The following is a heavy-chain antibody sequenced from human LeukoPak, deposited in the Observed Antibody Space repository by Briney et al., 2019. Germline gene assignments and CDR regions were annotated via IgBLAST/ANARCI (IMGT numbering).Heavy chain of an antibody. CDR3: ARASGSYWWFDS. Sequence: ASVKVSCKASGGTFSSYAISWVRQAPGQGLEWTGCVNPNSGDTNYAQKFQGSVTMTRDTSISTVYMELSRLRSDDTAVYYCARASGSYWWFDSWGQGTLVTVSS. CDR2: VNPNSGDT. D-gene: IGHD1-26*01. V-gene: IGHV1-2*02. CDR1: GGTFSSYA. J-gene: IGHJ5*01.